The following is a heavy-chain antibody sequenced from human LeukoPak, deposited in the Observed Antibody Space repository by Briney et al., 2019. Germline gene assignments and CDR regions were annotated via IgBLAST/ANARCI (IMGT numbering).Heavy chain of an antibody. CDR1: GFTFSSYW. CDR3: AKIRYSSWYFF. Sequence: PGGSLRLSCAASGFTFSSYWMHWVRQAPGKGLVWVSRINSDGSSTSYADSVKGRFTISRDISNNTLYLVMNSLRAEDTALYYCAKIRYSSWYFFWGQGTLVTVSS. V-gene: IGHV3-74*01. J-gene: IGHJ4*02. CDR2: INSDGSST. D-gene: IGHD3-22*01.